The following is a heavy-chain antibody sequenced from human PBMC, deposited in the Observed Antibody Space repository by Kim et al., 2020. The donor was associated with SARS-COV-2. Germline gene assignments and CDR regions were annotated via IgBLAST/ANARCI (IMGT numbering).Heavy chain of an antibody. V-gene: IGHV1-18*01. CDR3: ARNDPYYDILTGYYPAGSYGMDV. Sequence: ASVKVSCKASGYTFTIYGISWVRQAPGQGLEWMGWISAYNGNTNYAQKLQGRVTMTTDTSTSTAYMELRSLRSDDTAVYYCARNDPYYDILTGYYPAGSYGMDVWGQGTTVTVSS. CDR2: ISAYNGNT. CDR1: GYTFTIYG. D-gene: IGHD3-9*01. J-gene: IGHJ6*02.